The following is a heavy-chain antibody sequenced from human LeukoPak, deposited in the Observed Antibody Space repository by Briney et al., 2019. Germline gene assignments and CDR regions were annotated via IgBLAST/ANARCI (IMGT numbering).Heavy chain of an antibody. CDR3: ARGLRSKRDYSNPKNLYYYYYGMDA. D-gene: IGHD4-11*01. CDR1: GYTFTSYA. CDR2: INAGNGNT. Sequence: ASVKVSCKASGYTFTSYAMHWVRQAPGQRLEWMGWINAGNGNTKYSQKFQGRVTITRDTSASTAYMELSSLRSEDTAVYYCARGLRSKRDYSNPKNLYYYYYGMDAWGQGTTVTVSS. J-gene: IGHJ6*02. V-gene: IGHV1-3*01.